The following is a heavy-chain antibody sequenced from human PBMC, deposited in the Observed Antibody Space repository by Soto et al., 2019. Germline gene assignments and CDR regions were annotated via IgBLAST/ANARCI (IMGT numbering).Heavy chain of an antibody. CDR3: ARDGYDGMDV. J-gene: IGHJ6*02. Sequence: QVQLVESGGGVVQPGRSLRLSCAASGFTFSSYAMHWVRQAPGKGLEWVAVISYDGSNKYYADSVKGRFTISRDNSKNTLYLQMNSLRAEDTAVYYCARDGYDGMDVWGQGTTVTVSS. CDR1: GFTFSSYA. D-gene: IGHD6-13*01. V-gene: IGHV3-30-3*01. CDR2: ISYDGSNK.